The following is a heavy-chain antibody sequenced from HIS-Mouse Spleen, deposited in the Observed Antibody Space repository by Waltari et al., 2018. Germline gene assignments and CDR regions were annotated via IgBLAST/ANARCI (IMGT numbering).Heavy chain of an antibody. D-gene: IGHD6-13*01. V-gene: IGHV4-39*07. CDR3: AREIPYSSSWYDWYFDL. CDR1: GGSISSSSSY. J-gene: IGHJ2*01. Sequence: QLQLQESGPGLVKPSETLSLTCTVSGGSISSSSSYWGWIRQPPGKGLEWIGSIYYRGGTDYNPPLKGGVTISVDTSKNQFSLKLSSVTAADTAVYYCAREIPYSSSWYDWYFDLWGRGTLVTVSS. CDR2: IYYRGGT.